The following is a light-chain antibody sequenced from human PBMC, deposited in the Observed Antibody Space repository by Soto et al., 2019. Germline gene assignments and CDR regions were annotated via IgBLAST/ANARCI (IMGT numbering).Light chain of an antibody. CDR2: DVS. Sequence: QSLLTQPASVSGSPGQSITISCPGTSSDVGGYNYVSWYQQHPGKAPKLMIYDVSNRPSGVSNRFSGSKSGNTASLTISGLQAEDEADYYCSSYTSSSTFYVFGTGTKVTVL. J-gene: IGLJ1*01. CDR1: SSDVGGYNY. CDR3: SSYTSSSTFYV. V-gene: IGLV2-14*01.